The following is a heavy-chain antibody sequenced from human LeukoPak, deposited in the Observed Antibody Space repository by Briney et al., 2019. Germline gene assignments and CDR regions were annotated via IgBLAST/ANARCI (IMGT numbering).Heavy chain of an antibody. CDR2: ISYDGGNK. J-gene: IGHJ6*02. CDR1: GFTFSSND. CDR3: ARDRNYGDSLGYYYGMDV. Sequence: PGGSLRLSCAASGFTFSSNDIHWVRQAPGKGLEWVVVISYDGGNKYYADSVKGRFAISRDNSKNTLYLQMNSLRAEDTAVYYCARDRNYGDSLGYYYGMDVWGQGTTVTVSS. D-gene: IGHD4-17*01. V-gene: IGHV3-30*03.